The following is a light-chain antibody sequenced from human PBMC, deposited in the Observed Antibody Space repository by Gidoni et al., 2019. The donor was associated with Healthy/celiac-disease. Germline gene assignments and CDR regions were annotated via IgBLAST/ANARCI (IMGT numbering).Light chain of an antibody. V-gene: IGKV1-39*01. CDR1: QSISSY. CDR2: AAS. J-gene: IGKJ2*01. CDR3: QQSYSTPYT. Sequence: IQMTQSPSSLSASVGARVTTTCRVSQSISSYLNWYQQKPGQAPKLLISAASSLQSGVPSRFSGSGSGTDFTLTISSLQPEDFATYYCQQSYSTPYTFGQGTKLEIK.